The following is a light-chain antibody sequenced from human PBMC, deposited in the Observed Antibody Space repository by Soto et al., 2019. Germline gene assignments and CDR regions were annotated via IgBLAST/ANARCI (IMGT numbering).Light chain of an antibody. CDR2: DVS. Sequence: QSVLTQPSSVFGSPGLSFTISCPGTRGEVGGYNYVSWYQQHPGKAPKLMIYDVSNRPSGVSNRFSGSKSGNTASLTISGLQAEDEADYYCSSYTSSSTPYVFGTGTKVTVL. J-gene: IGLJ1*01. V-gene: IGLV2-14*01. CDR3: SSYTSSSTPYV. CDR1: RGEVGGYNY.